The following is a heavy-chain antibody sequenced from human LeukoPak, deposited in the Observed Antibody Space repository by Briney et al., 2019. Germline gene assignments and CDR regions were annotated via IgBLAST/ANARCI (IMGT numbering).Heavy chain of an antibody. CDR3: ARVSQRYYYDSSGYYFSGAFDI. CDR1: GGSFSGHY. J-gene: IGHJ3*02. Sequence: SETLSLTCAVYGGSFSGHYWSWIRQPPGKGLEWIGEINHSGSTNYNPSLKSRVTISVDTSKNQFSLKLSSVTAADTAVYYCARVSQRYYYDSSGYYFSGAFDIWGQGTMVTVSS. CDR2: INHSGST. V-gene: IGHV4-34*01. D-gene: IGHD3-22*01.